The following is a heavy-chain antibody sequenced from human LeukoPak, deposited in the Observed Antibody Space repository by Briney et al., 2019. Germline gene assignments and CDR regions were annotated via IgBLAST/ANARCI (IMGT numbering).Heavy chain of an antibody. J-gene: IGHJ4*02. CDR3: ARAGEMATSYDY. CDR2: IYYSGST. CDR1: GGSFSGYH. V-gene: IGHV4-59*01. Sequence: SETLSLTCVVYGGSFSGYHWSWIRQSPGKGLEWIGYIYYSGSTNYNPSLKSRVTISVDTSKNQFSLKLSSVTAADTAVYYCARAGEMATSYDYWGQGTLVTVSS. D-gene: IGHD5-24*01.